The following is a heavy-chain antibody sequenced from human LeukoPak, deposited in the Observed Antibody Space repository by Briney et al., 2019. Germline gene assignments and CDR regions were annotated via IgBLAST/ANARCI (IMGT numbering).Heavy chain of an antibody. Sequence: SETLSLTCAVYGGSLSGYYWSWIRQPPGKGREWIGEINHSGSTNYNPSLKSRVTISVDTSKNQFSLKLSSVTAADTAVYYCARMRHYYGSGSCCRRTDNEFDYWGQGTLVTVSS. CDR2: INHSGST. CDR3: ARMRHYYGSGSCCRRTDNEFDY. J-gene: IGHJ4*02. CDR1: GGSLSGYY. V-gene: IGHV4-34*01. D-gene: IGHD3-10*01.